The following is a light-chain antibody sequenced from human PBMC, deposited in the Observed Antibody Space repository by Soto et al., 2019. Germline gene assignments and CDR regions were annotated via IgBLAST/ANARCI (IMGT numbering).Light chain of an antibody. J-gene: IGKJ2*01. CDR3: QQYDTSPMYT. Sequence: EIVLTQSPGTLSLSPGERATLSCRASQSVSSSYLAWYQQKPGQAPRLLIYGASSRATGIPDRFSGSGSGTDFTLTISRLEPEDFAGYYCQQYDTSPMYTFGQGTKLEIK. CDR2: GAS. V-gene: IGKV3-20*01. CDR1: QSVSSSY.